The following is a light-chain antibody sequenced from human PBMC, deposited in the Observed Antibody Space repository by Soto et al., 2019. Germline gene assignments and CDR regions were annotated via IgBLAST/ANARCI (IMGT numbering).Light chain of an antibody. CDR3: AAWDDSLNGHVV. CDR2: SNN. CDR1: TSNIGSNA. J-gene: IGLJ2*01. Sequence: QSVLTQPPSASGTPGQRVTISCSGSTSNIGSNAVNWYQQLPGTAPKLLIYSNNQRPSGVPDRVSGSKSGTSTSASLAISGLQSEDEGDYYCAAWDDSLNGHVVFGGGTKLTVL. V-gene: IGLV1-44*01.